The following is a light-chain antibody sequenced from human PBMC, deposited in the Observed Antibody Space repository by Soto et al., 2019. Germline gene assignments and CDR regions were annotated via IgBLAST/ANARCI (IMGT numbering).Light chain of an antibody. V-gene: IGKV3-15*01. CDR2: GAS. CDR3: QQYHNWPIT. CDR1: QSVSSN. J-gene: IGKJ5*01. Sequence: EILMTQSPATLSGSPGERAPLSCRASQSVSSNLAWYQQKPGQAPRLLIYGASTRDTGVPARFSGSGSGTEFTLAISRLQSEDFSVYYCQQYHNWPITFGQGTRLEIK.